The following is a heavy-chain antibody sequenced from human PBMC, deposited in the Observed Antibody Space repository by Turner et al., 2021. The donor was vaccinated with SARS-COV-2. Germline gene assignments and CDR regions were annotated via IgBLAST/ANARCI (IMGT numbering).Heavy chain of an antibody. J-gene: IGHJ4*02. CDR1: GFTFSTYS. CDR2: SDSSSRTI. Sequence: EVHLVESGGGLVQPGGSLRLSCVASGFTFSTYSMNWVRQAPGKGLEWVSSSDSSSRTIDYADSVKGRFTIARDKAKNSLYLQMNSLRADDTAVYYCASPFDYWGQGTLVTVSS. CDR3: ASPFDY. V-gene: IGHV3-48*01.